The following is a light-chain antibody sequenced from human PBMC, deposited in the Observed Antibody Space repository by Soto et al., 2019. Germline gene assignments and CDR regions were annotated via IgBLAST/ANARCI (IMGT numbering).Light chain of an antibody. CDR1: QGISTY. V-gene: IGKV1-9*01. J-gene: IGKJ3*01. CDR2: AAS. CDR3: QQLDTYPRT. Sequence: DIQLTQSPSSLSASVGHRVTITCRASQGISTYLAWYQQKPGKAPKLLIYAASTLQSGVPSSFSGSGSGTDFTLTISSLQPEDFATYYCQQLDTYPRTFGPGTKVDIK.